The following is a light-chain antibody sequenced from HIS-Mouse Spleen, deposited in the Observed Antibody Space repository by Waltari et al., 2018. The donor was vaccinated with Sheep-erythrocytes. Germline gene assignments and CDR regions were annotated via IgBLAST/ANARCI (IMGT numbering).Light chain of an antibody. J-gene: IGLJ2*01. V-gene: IGLV1-40*01. Sequence: QSVLTQPPSVSGAPGQRVTISCTGRSANIEAGYDLHWYQQLPGPAPKLLIYGNSNRPSGVPDRFSGSKSGTSASLAITGLQAEDEADYYCQSYDSSLSGVVFGGGTKLTVL. CDR2: GNS. CDR1: SANIEAGYD. CDR3: QSYDSSLSGVV.